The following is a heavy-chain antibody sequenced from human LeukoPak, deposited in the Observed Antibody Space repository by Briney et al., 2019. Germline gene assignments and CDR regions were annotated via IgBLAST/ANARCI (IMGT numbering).Heavy chain of an antibody. CDR3: ARGSRFYGDYY. V-gene: IGHV4-30-4*08. J-gene: IGHJ4*02. CDR1: GGSISSGDYY. Sequence: SETLSLTCTVSGGSISSGDYYWRWIRQPPGKGLEWIGYIYYSGNTYYNPSLKSRVTISVDTSKNQFSLKLSSVTAADTAVYYCARGSRFYGDYYWGQGTLVTVSS. D-gene: IGHD4-17*01. CDR2: IYYSGNT.